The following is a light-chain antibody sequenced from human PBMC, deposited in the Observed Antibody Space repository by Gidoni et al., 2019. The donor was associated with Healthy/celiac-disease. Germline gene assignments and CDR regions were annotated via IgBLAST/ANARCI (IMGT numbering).Light chain of an antibody. J-gene: IGLJ3*02. CDR1: SSDVGSYNL. CDR2: EGS. Sequence: TISCTGTSSDVGSYNLVSWYQQHPGKAPKLMIYEGSKRPSGVSNRFSGSKSGNTASLTISGLQAEDEADYYCCTYAGSSTLVFGGGTKLTVL. V-gene: IGLV2-23*01. CDR3: CTYAGSSTLV.